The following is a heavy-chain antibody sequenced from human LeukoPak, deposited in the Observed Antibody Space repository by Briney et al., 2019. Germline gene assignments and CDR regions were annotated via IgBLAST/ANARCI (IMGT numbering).Heavy chain of an antibody. D-gene: IGHD3-3*01. V-gene: IGHV1-69*13. CDR2: IIPIFGTA. CDR1: GGTFSSYA. CDR3: ARAPYYDSWRGDY. J-gene: IGHJ4*02. Sequence: SVKVSCKASGGTFSSYAISWVRQAPGQGLEWMGGIIPIFGTANYAQKFQGRVTITADASTSRAYMELSSLRSQDTAVYYCARAPYYDSWRGDYWGQGTLVTVSS.